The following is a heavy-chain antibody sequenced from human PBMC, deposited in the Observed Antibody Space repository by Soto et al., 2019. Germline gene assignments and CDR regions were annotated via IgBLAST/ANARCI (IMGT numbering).Heavy chain of an antibody. D-gene: IGHD1-7*01. CDR2: INSNTGGT. CDR1: GYSFTGYF. Sequence: GASVKVSCKASGYSFTGYFLHWVRQAPGQGLEWMGWINSNTGGTNYAQRFQGRVTMTRDTSISTAYMEVSRLRSDDTAVYYCAREGVITGTHHFGCWGQGTLVTVSS. V-gene: IGHV1-2*02. J-gene: IGHJ4*02. CDR3: AREGVITGTHHFGC.